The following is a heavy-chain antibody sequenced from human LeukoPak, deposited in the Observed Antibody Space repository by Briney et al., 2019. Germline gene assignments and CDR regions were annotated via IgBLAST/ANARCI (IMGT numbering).Heavy chain of an antibody. CDR1: GFTFSSYH. Sequence: GGSLRLSCAASGFTFSSYHMNWVRQAPGKGLEWISYIGSDRSPTYYADSVKGRFTISRDNAKNSLYLQMNSLRAEDTAVYYCAKSFYDYVWGSYPSDYWGQGTLVTVSS. CDR3: AKSFYDYVWGSYPSDY. J-gene: IGHJ4*02. CDR2: IGSDRSPT. V-gene: IGHV3-48*03. D-gene: IGHD3-16*01.